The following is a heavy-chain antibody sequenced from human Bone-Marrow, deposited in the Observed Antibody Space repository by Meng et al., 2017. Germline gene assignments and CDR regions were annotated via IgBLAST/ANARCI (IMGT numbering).Heavy chain of an antibody. J-gene: IGHJ3*02. CDR2: IYPGDSDT. V-gene: IGHV5-51*01. D-gene: IGHD5-24*01. CDR1: GYSFTSYW. Sequence: GESLKISCKGSGYSFTSYWIGWVRQMPGKGLEWMGIIYPGDSDTRYSPSFQGQVTISADKSISTAYLQWSSLKASDTAMYYCARQIALLQLPRDAFDIWGQGTMVTVSS. CDR3: ARQIALLQLPRDAFDI.